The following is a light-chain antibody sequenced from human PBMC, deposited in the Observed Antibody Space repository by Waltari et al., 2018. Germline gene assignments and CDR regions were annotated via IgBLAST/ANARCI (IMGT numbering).Light chain of an antibody. CDR2: RTS. J-gene: IGLJ3*02. CDR3: HLYYGGRWV. CDR1: TGAVTSDYY. Sequence: QTVVTQEPSLTVSPGGTVTLTCASRTGAVTSDYYPNWFQQKPGQVPRALIHRTSARYCRNPTRFPGSLLGDKAALTLSGVQPEDEAYYYCHLYYGGRWVFGGGTKVTVL. V-gene: IGLV7-43*01.